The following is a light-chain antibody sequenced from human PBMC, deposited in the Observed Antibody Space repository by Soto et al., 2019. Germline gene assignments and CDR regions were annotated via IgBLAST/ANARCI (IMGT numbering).Light chain of an antibody. Sequence: QSALTQPRSVSGSPGQSVTITCTGTSSDVGGYNFVSWYQQHPGKVPKLMIYDVYIRPSGVPDRFSGSKSGITASLTISGLPAEDEADYFCCSYMGTYSSPVFGSGTNLTVL. CDR2: DVY. J-gene: IGLJ1*01. V-gene: IGLV2-11*01. CDR1: SSDVGGYNF. CDR3: CSYMGTYSSPV.